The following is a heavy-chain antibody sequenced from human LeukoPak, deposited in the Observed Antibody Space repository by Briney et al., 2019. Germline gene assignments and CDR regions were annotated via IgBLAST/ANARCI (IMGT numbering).Heavy chain of an antibody. CDR1: GFTFSNYA. J-gene: IGHJ4*02. D-gene: IGHD2-2*01. V-gene: IGHV3-23*01. Sequence: GGSLRLSCAASGFTFSNYAMRWVRQAPGKGLEWVSGISGSGDSTYYADSVKGRFTISRDNSKNTLYLQMNSLRAEDTAVYYCARDSRRYFDYWGQGTLVTVSS. CDR2: ISGSGDST. CDR3: ARDSRRYFDY.